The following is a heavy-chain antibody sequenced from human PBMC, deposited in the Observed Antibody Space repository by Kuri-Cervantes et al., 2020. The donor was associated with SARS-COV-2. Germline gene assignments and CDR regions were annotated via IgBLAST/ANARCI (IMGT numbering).Heavy chain of an antibody. J-gene: IGHJ3*02. CDR3: ARGGAVTTFFRIGRAFDI. CDR2: IYTSGST. CDR1: GGSISSGSYY. D-gene: IGHD4-11*01. V-gene: IGHV4-61*09. Sequence: SETLSLTCTVSGGSISSGSYYWSWIRQPAGKGLEWIGYIYTSGSTNYNPSLKSRVTISVDTSKNQFSLKLSSVTAADTAVYYCARGGAVTTFFRIGRAFDIWGQGTMVTVSS.